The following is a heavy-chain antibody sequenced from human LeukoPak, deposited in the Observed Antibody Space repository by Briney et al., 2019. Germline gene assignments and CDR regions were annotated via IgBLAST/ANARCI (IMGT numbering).Heavy chain of an antibody. CDR1: GFTFSSYT. V-gene: IGHV3-7*03. D-gene: IGHD1/OR15-1a*01. J-gene: IGHJ4*02. CDR2: IREDGREI. CDR3: ARGGARTFDH. Sequence: GGSLRLSCAASGFTFSSYTMSWVRQAPGKGLEWVARIREDGREIYYVDSVKGRFTISRDNAKSSLYLQMNSLRADDTAVYYCARGGARTFDHWGQGTLVTVSA.